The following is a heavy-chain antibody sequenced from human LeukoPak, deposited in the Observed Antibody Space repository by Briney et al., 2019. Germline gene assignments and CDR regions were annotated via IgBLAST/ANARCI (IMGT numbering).Heavy chain of an antibody. CDR1: GFTFSSFS. D-gene: IGHD1-20*01. V-gene: IGHV3-48*01. CDR2: IRGSSTI. CDR3: ARDDNWVFDY. Sequence: GGSLRLSCAASGFTFSSFSMNWVRQAPGKGLEWISYIRGSSTISYADSVKGRFTISSDNAKNSLYLQMNSLTAEDTAIYYCARDDNWVFDYWGQGALVTVSS. J-gene: IGHJ4*02.